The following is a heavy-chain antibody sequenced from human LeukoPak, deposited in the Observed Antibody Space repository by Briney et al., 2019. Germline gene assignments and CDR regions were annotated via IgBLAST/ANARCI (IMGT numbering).Heavy chain of an antibody. CDR1: GFTFSSYW. CDR3: AGCGGDCFRGEDAFDI. Sequence: GGSLRLSCAASGFTFSSYWMSWVRQAPGKGLEWVANIKQDESEKYYVDSVKGRFTISRDNAKNSLYLQMNSLRAEDTAVYYCAGCGGDCFRGEDAFDIWGQGTMVTVSS. V-gene: IGHV3-7*01. CDR2: IKQDESEK. D-gene: IGHD2-21*01. J-gene: IGHJ3*02.